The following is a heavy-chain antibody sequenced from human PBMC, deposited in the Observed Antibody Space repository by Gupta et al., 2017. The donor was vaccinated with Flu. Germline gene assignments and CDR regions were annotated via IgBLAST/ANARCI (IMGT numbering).Heavy chain of an antibody. CDR1: GFAFNSYS. Sequence: EVQLVESGGGLVKPGGSLRLSCTASGFAFNSYSMNWVRKAPGKGLEWVSSISRSSDYIYYADSMKGRFTISRDNAKNLLYLQMNSLRAEDTAVYYCARGFEMSLFSWGQGTLVRVSS. V-gene: IGHV3-21*01. CDR3: ARGFEMSLFS. D-gene: IGHD2-21*01. J-gene: IGHJ5*02. CDR2: ISRSSDYI.